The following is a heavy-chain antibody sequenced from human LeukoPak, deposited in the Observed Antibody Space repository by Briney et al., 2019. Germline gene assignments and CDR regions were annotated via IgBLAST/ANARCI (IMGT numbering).Heavy chain of an antibody. CDR1: GGSFSGYY. J-gene: IGHJ4*02. Sequence: SETLSLTCAVYGGSFSGYYWSWIRQPPGKGLEWIGEINHSGSTNYNPSLKSRVTISVDTSKNQFSLKLSSVTAADTAAYYCAVMRKFWGQGTLVTVSS. CDR3: AVMRKF. V-gene: IGHV4-34*01. CDR2: INHSGST. D-gene: IGHD2-21*01.